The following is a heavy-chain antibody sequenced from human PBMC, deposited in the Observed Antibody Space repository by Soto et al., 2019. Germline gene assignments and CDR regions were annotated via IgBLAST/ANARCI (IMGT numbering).Heavy chain of an antibody. Sequence: GGSLRLSCAASGITLIRYAMSWVRQAPGKGPEWVSGISASGGSTSYADSVKGRFTISRDNSKNTLYLQMNSLRADDTAVYHCAKGQNSGTYRFYFDYWGQGALVTVSS. V-gene: IGHV3-23*01. J-gene: IGHJ4*02. D-gene: IGHD1-26*01. CDR3: AKGQNSGTYRFYFDY. CDR1: GITLIRYA. CDR2: ISASGGST.